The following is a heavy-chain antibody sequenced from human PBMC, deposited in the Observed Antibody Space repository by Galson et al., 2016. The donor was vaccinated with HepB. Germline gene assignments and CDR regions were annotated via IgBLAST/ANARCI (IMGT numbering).Heavy chain of an antibody. V-gene: IGHV3-53*01. CDR3: ARDPNSIKQHLYA. CDR1: GLNVGSHY. J-gene: IGHJ5*02. D-gene: IGHD4-23*01. Sequence: SLRLSCAASGLNVGSHYMRWVRQAPGKGLEWVSLIYSGGSTYYADSEKGRFTISRDNSKNTLYLQMNSLRVEDTAVYYCARDPNSIKQHLYAWGRGTLVTVSS. CDR2: IYSGGST.